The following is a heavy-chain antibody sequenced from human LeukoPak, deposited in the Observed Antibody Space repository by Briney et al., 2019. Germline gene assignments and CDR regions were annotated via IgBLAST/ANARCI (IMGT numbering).Heavy chain of an antibody. CDR3: ATPGYCSSTSCRGDY. D-gene: IGHD2-2*01. Sequence: PGGSLRLSCAASGFTVSSNYMSWVRQAPGKGLEWVAVIFSGGSTYYADSVKGRFTISRDNSKNTLYLQMNSLRAEDTAVYYCATPGYCSSTSCRGDYWGQGTLVTVSS. V-gene: IGHV3-53*01. CDR1: GFTVSSNY. J-gene: IGHJ4*02. CDR2: IFSGGST.